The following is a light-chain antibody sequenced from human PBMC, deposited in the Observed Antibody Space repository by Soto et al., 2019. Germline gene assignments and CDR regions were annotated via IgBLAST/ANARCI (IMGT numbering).Light chain of an antibody. V-gene: IGLV1-44*01. CDR1: RSNIGSNT. Sequence: QSVLTQPPSASGTPGKWVTISCSGSRSNIGSNTVSWYQLLSGTAPRLLIYSDNQRPSGVPDRFSGSKSGTSASLAISGRQSEDEADYYCATWDDSRNGTVFGGGTKLTVL. J-gene: IGLJ2*01. CDR2: SDN. CDR3: ATWDDSRNGTV.